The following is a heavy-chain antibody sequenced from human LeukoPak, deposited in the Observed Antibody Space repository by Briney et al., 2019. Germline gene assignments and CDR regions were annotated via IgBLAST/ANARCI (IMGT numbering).Heavy chain of an antibody. J-gene: IGHJ4*02. CDR1: GFTFGSYA. D-gene: IGHD5-12*01. CDR2: ISGSGDST. Sequence: PGGSLRLSCAASGFTFGSYAMSWVRQAPGKGLEWVSAISGSGDSTYLADSVKGRFTISRDNLKDTLYLQMNTLRAEDTAVYYCAKDEICPGTSCYACLDYWGQGTLVTVSS. V-gene: IGHV3-23*01. CDR3: AKDEICPGTSCYACLDY.